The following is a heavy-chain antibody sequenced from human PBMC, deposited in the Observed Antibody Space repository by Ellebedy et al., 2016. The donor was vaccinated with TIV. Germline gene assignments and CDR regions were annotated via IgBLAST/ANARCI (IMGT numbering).Heavy chain of an antibody. V-gene: IGHV5-51*01. J-gene: IGHJ6*03. Sequence: GESLKISXKGSGYSFTSYWIGWVRQMPGKGLEWMGIIYPGDSDTRYSPSFQGQVTISADKSISTAYLQWSSLKASDTAMYYCAKGKSGDPVYAKYYYYYYMDVWGKGTTVTVSS. D-gene: IGHD2-8*01. CDR1: GYSFTSYW. CDR3: AKGKSGDPVYAKYYYYYYMDV. CDR2: IYPGDSDT.